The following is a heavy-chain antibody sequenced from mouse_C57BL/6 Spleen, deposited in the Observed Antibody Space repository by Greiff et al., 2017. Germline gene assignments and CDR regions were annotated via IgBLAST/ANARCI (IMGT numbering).Heavy chain of an antibody. V-gene: IGHV1-15*01. Sequence: QVQLQQSGAELVRPGASVTLSCKASGYTFTDYEMHWVKQTPVHGLEWIGAIDPETGGTAYNQKFKGKAILTADKSSSTAYMELRSLTSEDSAVYDCTRGGLRGLYYAMDYWGQGTSVTVSS. D-gene: IGHD2-4*01. J-gene: IGHJ4*01. CDR3: TRGGLRGLYYAMDY. CDR1: GYTFTDYE. CDR2: IDPETGGT.